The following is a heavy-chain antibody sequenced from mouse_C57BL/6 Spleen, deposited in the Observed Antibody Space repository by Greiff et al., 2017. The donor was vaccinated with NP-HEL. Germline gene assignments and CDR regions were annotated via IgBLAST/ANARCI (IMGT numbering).Heavy chain of an antibody. V-gene: IGHV5-17*01. CDR2: ISSGSSTI. CDR1: GFTFSDYG. J-gene: IGHJ4*01. D-gene: IGHD1-1*01. CDR3: ARRGKNYYGRDYAMDY. Sequence: EVKLMESGGGLVKPGGSLKLSCAASGFTFSDYGMHWVRQAPEKGLEWVAYISSGSSTIYYADTVKGRFTISRDNAKNTLFLQMTRLRSEDTAMYYCARRGKNYYGRDYAMDYWGQGTSVTVSS.